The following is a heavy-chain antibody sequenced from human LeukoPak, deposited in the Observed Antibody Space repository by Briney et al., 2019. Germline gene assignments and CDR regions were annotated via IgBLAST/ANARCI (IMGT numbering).Heavy chain of an antibody. CDR3: ARHAPGQGGNAFDI. D-gene: IGHD3-10*01. Sequence: GESLKISCKGSGYRFTSYWIGWVRQMPGKGLEWMGIIYPGDSDTRYSPSFQGQVTTSADKSISTAFLQWSSLKASDPAMYYCARHAPGQGGNAFDIWGQGTMVTVSS. CDR1: GYRFTSYW. CDR2: IYPGDSDT. J-gene: IGHJ3*02. V-gene: IGHV5-51*01.